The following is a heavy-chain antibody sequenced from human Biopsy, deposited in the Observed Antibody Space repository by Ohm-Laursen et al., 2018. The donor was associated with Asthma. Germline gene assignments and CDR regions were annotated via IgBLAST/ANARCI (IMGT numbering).Heavy chain of an antibody. V-gene: IGHV3-48*01. CDR1: GFTFSSYS. Sequence: SLRLSCAASGFTFSSYSMNWVRQAPGKGLEWVSYIRSSSSTIYYADSVKGRFTISRDNAKNSLYLQMNSLRAEDTAVYYCAKDTEGRYDFWSGLSYNYYGMDVWGQGTTVTVSS. J-gene: IGHJ6*02. CDR2: IRSSSSTI. CDR3: AKDTEGRYDFWSGLSYNYYGMDV. D-gene: IGHD3-3*01.